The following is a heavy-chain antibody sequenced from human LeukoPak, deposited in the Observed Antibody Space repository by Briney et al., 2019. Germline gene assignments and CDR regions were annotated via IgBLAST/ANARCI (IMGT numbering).Heavy chain of an antibody. CDR2: IKSDGSNT. Sequence: GGSLRRSCAASGVTFSSYWKHWVRQAPGKGLVWVSRIKSDGSNTNYADSVKGRFTISRDNAKNTLHLQMNSLRAEDTAVYYCARGGYYGSGRYYFDSWGQGTLVTVSS. D-gene: IGHD3-3*01. CDR1: GVTFSSYW. CDR3: ARGGYYGSGRYYFDS. J-gene: IGHJ4*02. V-gene: IGHV3-74*01.